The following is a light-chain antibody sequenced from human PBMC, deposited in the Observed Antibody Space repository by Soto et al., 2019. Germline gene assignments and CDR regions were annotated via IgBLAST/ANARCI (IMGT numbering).Light chain of an antibody. CDR2: EVT. CDR3: SSYTISNTLPFV. J-gene: IGLJ1*01. V-gene: IGLV2-14*01. CDR1: RRDVGGYNY. Sequence: ALTQPASVSGSPGQSITISCTGTRRDVGGYNYVSWYQQYPGKSPKLLIYEVTHRPSGVSNRFSGSKSGNTASLTISGLQAEDEADYYCSSYTISNTLPFVFGTGTKV.